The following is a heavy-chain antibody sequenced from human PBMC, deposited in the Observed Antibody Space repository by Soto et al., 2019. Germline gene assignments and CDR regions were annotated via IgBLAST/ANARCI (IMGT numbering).Heavy chain of an antibody. J-gene: IGHJ4*02. CDR3: ARDSRGYYFDY. CDR1: GGSISSDGHY. V-gene: IGHV4-31*01. D-gene: IGHD3-10*01. Sequence: QVQLQESGPGLVKPSQTLSLTCTVSGGSISSDGHYWSWIRQHPGKDLEWIGYIHYSGSTYYNPSLKSPVIISVDTSKSQYSLNLYSMTAADTAVDYCARDSRGYYFDYWGQGTQVTVSS. CDR2: IHYSGST.